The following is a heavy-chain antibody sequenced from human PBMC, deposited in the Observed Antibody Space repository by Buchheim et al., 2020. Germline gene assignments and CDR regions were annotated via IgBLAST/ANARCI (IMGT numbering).Heavy chain of an antibody. CDR3: ARIYGSGSYYNEPYFDY. J-gene: IGHJ4*02. V-gene: IGHV4-59*01. Sequence: QVQLQESGPGLVKPSETLSLTCTVSGGSISSYYWSWIRQPPGKGLEWIGYIYYSGSTNYNPSLKSRVTISVDTSKNQFSLKLSSVTAADTAVYYCARIYGSGSYYNEPYFDYWGQGTL. D-gene: IGHD3-10*01. CDR1: GGSISSYY. CDR2: IYYSGST.